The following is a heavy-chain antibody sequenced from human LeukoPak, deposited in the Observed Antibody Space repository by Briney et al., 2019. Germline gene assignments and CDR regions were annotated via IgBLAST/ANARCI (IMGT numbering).Heavy chain of an antibody. V-gene: IGHV3-7*04. CDR2: INEDESKE. Sequence: HPGGSLRLSCAASGFTFRRYWMSWVRQAPGKGLEWVGSINEDESKEYYMDSVKGRFTISRDNAKNSLYLQMNSLRAEDTAVYYCTRDSPGYGAYDFDWGQGTLVTVSS. D-gene: IGHD5-12*01. CDR1: GFTFRRYW. CDR3: TRDSPGYGAYDFD. J-gene: IGHJ4*02.